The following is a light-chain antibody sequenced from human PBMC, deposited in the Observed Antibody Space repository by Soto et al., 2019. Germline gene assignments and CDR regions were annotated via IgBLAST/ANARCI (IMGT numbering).Light chain of an antibody. V-gene: IGKV1-5*01. J-gene: IGKJ1*01. CDR3: QHMRT. CDR1: QNINTW. CDR2: DAS. Sequence: DIQMTQSPSTLSASVGDRVTITCRASQNINTWIAWYQQKPGKAPKFLIYDASTLESGVPARFSGSGFGTEFSLPHRSLQPDDFGSYYCQHMRTFGQGTKVEIK.